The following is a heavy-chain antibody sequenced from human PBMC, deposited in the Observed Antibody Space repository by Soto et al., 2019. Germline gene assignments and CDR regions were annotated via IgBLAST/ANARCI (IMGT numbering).Heavy chain of an antibody. J-gene: IGHJ6*03. CDR3: ARYKNDFWSGSYYYYYYMDV. Sequence: QVTLKESGPVLVKPTETLTLTCTVSGFSLSNARMGVSWIRQPPGKALEWLAHIFSNDEKSYSTSLKSRLTSSNDTSKNQVVLTMTNMDPVDTATYYSARYKNDFWSGSYYYYYYMDVWGKGTTVTVSS. CDR2: IFSNDEK. CDR1: GFSLSNARMG. D-gene: IGHD3-3*01. V-gene: IGHV2-26*01.